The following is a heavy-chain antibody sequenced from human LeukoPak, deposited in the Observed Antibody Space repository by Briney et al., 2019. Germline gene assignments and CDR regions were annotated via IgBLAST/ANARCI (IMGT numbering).Heavy chain of an antibody. Sequence: PSETLSLTCTVSGGSISSRSDYWGWIRQTPGKGLEWIGNLDSSGSTYYNPSLKSRVTISVGTSKNQFSLNLRSVTAADTAIYFCSRSHDYGGLYFYYYMDVWGKGTTVTVSS. D-gene: IGHD4-23*01. CDR2: LDSSGST. CDR1: GGSISSRSDY. CDR3: SRSHDYGGLYFYYYMDV. V-gene: IGHV4-39*01. J-gene: IGHJ6*03.